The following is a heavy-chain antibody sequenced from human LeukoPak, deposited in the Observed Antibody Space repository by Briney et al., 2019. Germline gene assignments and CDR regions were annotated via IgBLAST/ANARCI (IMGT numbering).Heavy chain of an antibody. CDR2: INPNSGGT. CDR1: GYTFTGYY. V-gene: IGHV1-2*06. D-gene: IGHD5-18*01. J-gene: IGHJ4*02. Sequence: GASVKVSCKASGYTFTGYYMHWVRQAPGQGLEWMGRINPNSGGTNYAQNFQGRVTMTRDTSISTAYMDLSRLTSDDTAVYYCARGPDTAIDYWGQGTLVTVSS. CDR3: ARGPDTAIDY.